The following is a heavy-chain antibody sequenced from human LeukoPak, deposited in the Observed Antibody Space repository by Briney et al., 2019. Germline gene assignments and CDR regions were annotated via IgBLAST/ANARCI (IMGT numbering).Heavy chain of an antibody. CDR3: TTDLTGYYFFDY. Sequence: PGGSLRLSCAASGFTFSKAWMTWVRQAPGKGLEWVGCIKRKTDGGTTDYAAPVKGRFTISRDDSKNTLYLQMNSLKTEDTAVYYCTTDLTGYYFFDYWGQGTLVTVSS. J-gene: IGHJ4*02. CDR2: IKRKTDGGTT. CDR1: GFTFSKAW. D-gene: IGHD3-9*01. V-gene: IGHV3-15*01.